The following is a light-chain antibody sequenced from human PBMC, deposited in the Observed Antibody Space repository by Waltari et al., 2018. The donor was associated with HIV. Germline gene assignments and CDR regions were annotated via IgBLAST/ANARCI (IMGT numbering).Light chain of an antibody. J-gene: IGLJ1*01. CDR2: EVT. V-gene: IGLV2-8*01. Sequence: QSALTQPPSASGSPGQSVTISCTGTSSDVGGYNYVSWYQQHPGKAPKLMIFEVTKRPSGVPKRFSGSKSGNTASLTISGLQAEDEADYYCCSCPRSGIRYVFGTGTKVTVL. CDR3: CSCPRSGIRYV. CDR1: SSDVGGYNY.